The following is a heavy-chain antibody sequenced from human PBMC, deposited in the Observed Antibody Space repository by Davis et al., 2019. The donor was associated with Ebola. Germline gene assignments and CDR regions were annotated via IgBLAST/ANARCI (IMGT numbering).Heavy chain of an antibody. Sequence: ASVKVSCKASGYTFTGYYIQWVRQAPGQGLEWLGWISLDSGDTRYGQSFQGRVTVTRDTSTRTAYLELRNLRSDDTAVYYCARDSLSPFAAENAFDFWGQGTMVTVSS. CDR1: GYTFTGYY. CDR3: ARDSLSPFAAENAFDF. J-gene: IGHJ3*01. V-gene: IGHV1-2*02. D-gene: IGHD6-13*01. CDR2: ISLDSGDT.